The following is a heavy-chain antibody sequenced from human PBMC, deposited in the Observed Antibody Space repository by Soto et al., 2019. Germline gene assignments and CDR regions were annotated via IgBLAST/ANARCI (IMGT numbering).Heavy chain of an antibody. CDR3: ARDPRINDYLWGSYPQALDY. CDR2: ISSSSSYI. J-gene: IGHJ4*02. V-gene: IGHV3-21*01. D-gene: IGHD3-16*02. CDR1: GFTFSSYS. Sequence: PGGSLRLSCAASGFTFSSYSMNWVRQAPGKGLEWVSSISSSSSYIYYADSVKGRFTISRDNAKNSLYLQMNSLRAEDTAVYYCARDPRINDYLWGSYPQALDYWGQGTLVTVSS.